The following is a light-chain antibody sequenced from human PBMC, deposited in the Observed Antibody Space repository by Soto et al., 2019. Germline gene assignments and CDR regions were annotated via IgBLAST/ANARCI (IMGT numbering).Light chain of an antibody. V-gene: IGKV3-20*01. Sequence: DIAFNKPPVTLSPSPTYIATLSCRSSQSVDSSFVAWFQQKPGQAPRLLIFGTSSRATGTPDRFSGSGSGTDFTLTIKRLEPEDFAMYFCQQDGSLPWTFAEGTKVDIK. CDR3: QQDGSLPWT. J-gene: IGKJ1*01. CDR1: QSVDSSF. CDR2: GTS.